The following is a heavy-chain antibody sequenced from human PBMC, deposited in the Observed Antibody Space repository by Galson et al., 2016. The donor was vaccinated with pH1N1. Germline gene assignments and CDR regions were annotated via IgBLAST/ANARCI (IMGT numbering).Heavy chain of an antibody. Sequence: SLRLSCAASGFTSTSYAMHWVRQAPGKGLEWVAVILYDGTNEYYADSVKGRFTISRDKTQSTVYLQMNSLRTGDTAVYYCARDSEDSGHEGFHWAQGTLGLVSS. V-gene: IGHV3-30*04. CDR1: GFTSTSYA. CDR2: ILYDGTNE. CDR3: ARDSEDSGHEGFH. D-gene: IGHD5-12*01. J-gene: IGHJ4*02.